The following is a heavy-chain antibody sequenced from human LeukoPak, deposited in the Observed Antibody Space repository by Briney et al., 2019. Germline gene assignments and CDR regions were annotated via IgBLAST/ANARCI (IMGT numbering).Heavy chain of an antibody. CDR3: ARDYWWNYDY. V-gene: IGHV3-30-3*01. CDR2: ISKDGSDK. D-gene: IGHD1-7*01. CDR1: GFIFSSHH. J-gene: IGHJ4*02. Sequence: PGGSLRLSCAASGFIFSSHHMHWVRQAPGKGLEWVAVISKDGSDKYYPGSVRGRFTISRDNSKNTIYLQMDSLRAEDTSIYYCARDYWWNYDYWGQGTLVTVSS.